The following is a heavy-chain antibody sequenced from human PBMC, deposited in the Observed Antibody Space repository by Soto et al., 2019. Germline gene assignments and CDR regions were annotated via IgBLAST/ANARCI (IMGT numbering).Heavy chain of an antibody. CDR2: ISYDGSNK. CDR1: GFTFSSYA. D-gene: IGHD2-2*01. Sequence: QVQLVESGGGVVQPGRSLRLSCAASGFTFSSYAMHWVRQAPGKGLEWVAVISYDGSNKYYADSVKGRFTISRDNSKNXLYLQMNSLRAEDTAVYYCATPDVVPAADGRWFDPWGQGTLVTVSS. V-gene: IGHV3-30-3*01. CDR3: ATPDVVPAADGRWFDP. J-gene: IGHJ5*02.